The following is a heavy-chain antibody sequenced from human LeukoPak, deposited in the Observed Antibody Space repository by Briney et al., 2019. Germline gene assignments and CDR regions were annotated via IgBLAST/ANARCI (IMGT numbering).Heavy chain of an antibody. Sequence: GGSLRLSCAASGFTFSSYGMHWVRQAPGKGLEWVAVISYDGSNKYYADSVKGRFTISRDNSKNTLYLQMNSLRAEDTAVYYCARDHGYYDSSGYYGLDYWGQGTLVTVSS. CDR1: GFTFSSYG. J-gene: IGHJ4*02. D-gene: IGHD3-22*01. CDR3: ARDHGYYDSSGYYGLDY. V-gene: IGHV3-30*03. CDR2: ISYDGSNK.